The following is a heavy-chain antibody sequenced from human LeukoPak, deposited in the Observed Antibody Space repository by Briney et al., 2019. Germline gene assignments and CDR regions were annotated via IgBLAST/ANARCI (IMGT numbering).Heavy chain of an antibody. CDR2: MNPNSGNT. CDR1: GYTFTSYD. CDR3: ARGDVRARYFDWLDYYCYYGMDV. J-gene: IGHJ6*02. V-gene: IGHV1-8*01. Sequence: GASVKVSCKASGYTFTSYDINWVRQATGQGLEWMGWMNPNSGNTGYAQKFQGRVTMTRNTSISTAYMELSSLRSEDTAVYYCARGDVRARYFDWLDYYCYYGMDVWGQGTTVTVSS. D-gene: IGHD3-9*01.